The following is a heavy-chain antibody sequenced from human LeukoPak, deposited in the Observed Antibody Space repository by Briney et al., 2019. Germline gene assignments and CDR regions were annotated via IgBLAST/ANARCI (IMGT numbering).Heavy chain of an antibody. D-gene: IGHD5-18*01. V-gene: IGHV3-33*01. CDR2: IWYDGSNK. CDR1: GFTFSSYG. Sequence: GGSLRLSCAASGFTFSSYGMHWVRQAPGKGLEWVAVIWYDGSNKYYADSVKGRFTIYRDNSKNTLYLQMNSLRAEDTAVYYCARDTGGYSYGPSSYYYYGMDVWGQGTTVTVSS. J-gene: IGHJ6*02. CDR3: ARDTGGYSYGPSSYYYYGMDV.